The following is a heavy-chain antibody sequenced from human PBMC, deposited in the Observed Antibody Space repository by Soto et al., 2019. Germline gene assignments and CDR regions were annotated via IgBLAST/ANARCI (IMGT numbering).Heavy chain of an antibody. Sequence: PGGSLRLSCAASGFTFSNYAMTWVRQAPGRGLEWVSVITGRGDTAYYADSVTGRFTITRDNSKNTLYLQMDSLRAEDTALYACAKRDRSNWSYFDPWGEETLVTACS. CDR1: GFTFSNYA. CDR3: AKRDRSNWSYFDP. D-gene: IGHD1-20*01. CDR2: ITGRGDTA. J-gene: IGHJ4*02. V-gene: IGHV3-23*01.